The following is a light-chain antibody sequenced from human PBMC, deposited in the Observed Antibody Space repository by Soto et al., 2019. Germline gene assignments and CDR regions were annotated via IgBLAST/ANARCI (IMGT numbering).Light chain of an antibody. V-gene: IGKV3-20*01. J-gene: IGKJ1*01. Sequence: EIVLTQSPGTLSLSPGERATLSCRTSQSVSSSYLAWYQQKPGQAPRLLIYGASSMATSIPRRFSGSGSGTDFTLTISRLEHEAVAVYYCHQYGSSPQPFGQGNKVQIK. CDR2: GAS. CDR3: HQYGSSPQP. CDR1: QSVSSSY.